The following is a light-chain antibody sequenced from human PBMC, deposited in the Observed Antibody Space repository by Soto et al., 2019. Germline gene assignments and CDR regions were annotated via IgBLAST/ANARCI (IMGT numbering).Light chain of an antibody. J-gene: IGLJ1*01. CDR1: ASNIGNNS. Sequence: QSVLTQPPSVSAAPGQRVTISCSGSASNIGNNSVSWYQQLPGAAPKLLIYDDNNRPSGIADRFSGSKSGTSATLGITGLQTGDEADYYCGTWDTSLPACVFGPGTKVTVL. CDR3: GTWDTSLPACV. V-gene: IGLV1-51*01. CDR2: DDN.